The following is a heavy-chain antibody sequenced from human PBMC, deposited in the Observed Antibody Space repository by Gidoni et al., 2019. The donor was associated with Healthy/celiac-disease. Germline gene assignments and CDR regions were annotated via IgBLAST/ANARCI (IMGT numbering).Heavy chain of an antibody. Sequence: EVQLVESGGGLVKPGGSLRLSCAASGFTFSNAWMSWVRQAPGKGLEWVGRIKSKTDGGTTDYAAPVKGRFTISRDDSKNTLYLQMNSLKTEDTAVYYCTTDTDYYDSSGYLGDIDYWGQGTLVTVSS. CDR1: GFTFSNAW. V-gene: IGHV3-15*01. CDR2: IKSKTDGGTT. J-gene: IGHJ4*02. D-gene: IGHD3-22*01. CDR3: TTDTDYYDSSGYLGDIDY.